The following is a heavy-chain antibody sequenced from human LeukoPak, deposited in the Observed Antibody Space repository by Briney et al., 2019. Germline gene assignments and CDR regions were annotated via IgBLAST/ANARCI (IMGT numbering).Heavy chain of an antibody. Sequence: SETLSLTCTVSGGSISSYYWGWIRQPPGKGLEWIGSIYYSGSTYYNPSLKSRVSISIDTSKNQFSLNLISVTAADTAVYYCARRAAGAFDYWGQGTLVTVSS. CDR1: GGSISSYY. CDR2: IYYSGST. J-gene: IGHJ4*02. V-gene: IGHV4-39*01. D-gene: IGHD6-13*01. CDR3: ARRAAGAFDY.